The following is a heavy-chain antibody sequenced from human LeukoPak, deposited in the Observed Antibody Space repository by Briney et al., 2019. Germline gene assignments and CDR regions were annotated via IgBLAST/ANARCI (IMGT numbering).Heavy chain of an antibody. CDR1: GFTFSSYA. CDR2: IRAGGGST. CDR3: AKDGGSGMGFDP. D-gene: IGHD3-10*01. J-gene: IGHJ5*02. Sequence: GGSLRLSCTASGFTFSSYAMTWVRQAPGKGLEWVSGIRAGGGSTNFADSVRGRFTLSTDNSKNTLYLQMNSLRAEDAAIYYCAKDGGSGMGFDPWGQGTLVNVS. V-gene: IGHV3-23*01.